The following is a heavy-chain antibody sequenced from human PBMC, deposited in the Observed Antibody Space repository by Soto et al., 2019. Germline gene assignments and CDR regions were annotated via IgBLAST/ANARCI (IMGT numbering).Heavy chain of an antibody. Sequence: PPQTLSLTCAVSAGSTSSGGYSWSWIRQPPGKGLEWIGYIYHSGSTYYNPSLKSRVTISVDRSKNQFSLKLSSVTAADTAVYYCARTPDIWGQGTTVTVSS. CDR1: AGSTSSGGYS. J-gene: IGHJ3*02. CDR2: IYHSGST. CDR3: ARTPDI. V-gene: IGHV4-30-2*01.